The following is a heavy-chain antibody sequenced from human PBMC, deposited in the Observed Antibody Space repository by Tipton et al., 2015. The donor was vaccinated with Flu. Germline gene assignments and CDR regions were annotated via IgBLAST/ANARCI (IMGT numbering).Heavy chain of an antibody. V-gene: IGHV4-4*07. CDR2: IYTSGST. CDR1: GGSISSYY. D-gene: IGHD3-10*01. Sequence: LRLSCTVSGGSISSYYWSWIRQPAGKGLEWIGRIYTSGSTNYNPSLKSRVTMSVDTSKNQFSLKLSSVTAADTAVYYCARPRYGSGVGSAFDIWGQGTMVTVSS. CDR3: ARPRYGSGVGSAFDI. J-gene: IGHJ3*02.